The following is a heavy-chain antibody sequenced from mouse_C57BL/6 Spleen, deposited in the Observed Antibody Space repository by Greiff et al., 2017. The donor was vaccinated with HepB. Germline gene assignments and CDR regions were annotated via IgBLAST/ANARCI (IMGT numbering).Heavy chain of an antibody. CDR1: GYTFTSYW. J-gene: IGHJ2*01. Sequence: QVQLQQPGAELVKPGASVKMSCKASGYTFTSYWITWVKQRPGQGLEWIGDIYPGSGSTNYNEKFKSKATLTVDTSSSTAYMQLSSLTSEDSAVYYCARWDYGSSYGFDYWGQGTTLTVSS. D-gene: IGHD1-1*01. V-gene: IGHV1-55*01. CDR3: ARWDYGSSYGFDY. CDR2: IYPGSGST.